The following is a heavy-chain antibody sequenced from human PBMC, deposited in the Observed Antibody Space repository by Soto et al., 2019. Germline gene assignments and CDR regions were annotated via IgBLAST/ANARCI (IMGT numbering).Heavy chain of an antibody. J-gene: IGHJ5*02. CDR2: MNPSTGNT. CDR3: ARGRIIVAGGFDP. Sequence: QVQLVQSGAEVKKPGASVKVSCKASGYTFTSYDIIWVRQATGQGLEWMCWMNPSTGNTDSAEKFQGRVTMTRNTSISTVYMELSSLSFEDTAVYYCARGRIIVAGGFDPWGQGTLVTVSS. V-gene: IGHV1-8*01. D-gene: IGHD6-19*01. CDR1: GYTFTSYD.